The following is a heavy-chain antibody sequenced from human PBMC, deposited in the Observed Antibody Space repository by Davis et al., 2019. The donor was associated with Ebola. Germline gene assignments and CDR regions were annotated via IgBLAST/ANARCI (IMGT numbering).Heavy chain of an antibody. CDR3: ARDQSSSSWYGFDY. J-gene: IGHJ4*02. D-gene: IGHD6-13*01. V-gene: IGHV1-46*01. CDR2: INPSGGST. CDR1: GYTFSSYY. Sequence: ASVKVSCKASGYTFSSYYLNWVRQAPGQGLEWMGIINPSGGSTNYAQKFQGRVTMTRDTSTSTVYLELSSLTSEDTAVYYRARDQSSSSWYGFDYWGQGTLVTVSS.